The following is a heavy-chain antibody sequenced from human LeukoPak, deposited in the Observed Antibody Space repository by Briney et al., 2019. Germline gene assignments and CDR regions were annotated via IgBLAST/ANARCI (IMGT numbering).Heavy chain of an antibody. CDR2: ISAYNGNT. J-gene: IGHJ6*02. CDR1: GYTFTSYG. D-gene: IGHD2-15*01. CDR3: ARWYCGGGSCYSYYCGMDV. V-gene: IGHV1-18*01. Sequence: GASVQVSCKASGYTFTSYGISWVRQAPGQGLEWMGWISAYNGNTKYVQKLQGRVTMTTDSSTSTAYMELRSLTSDDTAVYYCARWYCGGGSCYSYYCGMDVWGQGTTVTVSS.